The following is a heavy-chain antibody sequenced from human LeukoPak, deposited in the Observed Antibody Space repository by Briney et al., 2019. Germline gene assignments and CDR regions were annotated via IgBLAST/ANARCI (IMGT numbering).Heavy chain of an antibody. D-gene: IGHD5-12*01. CDR2: ISGSGDDT. CDR3: AKDSEYSGYDPEPYWYFDL. V-gene: IGHV3-23*01. Sequence: GGSLRLSCAASGFTFNSYAMTWVRQAPGKGLEWVSSISGSGDDTLSADSVKGRFTISRDNSKNTLYLQMNSLRAEDTAVYYCAKDSEYSGYDPEPYWYFDLWGRGTLVTVSS. J-gene: IGHJ2*01. CDR1: GFTFNSYA.